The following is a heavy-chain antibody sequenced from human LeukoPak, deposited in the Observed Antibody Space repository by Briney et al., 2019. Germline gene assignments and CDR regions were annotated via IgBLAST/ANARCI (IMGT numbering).Heavy chain of an antibody. J-gene: IGHJ4*02. D-gene: IGHD6-6*01. V-gene: IGHV3-23*01. CDR3: AKNGAYTSSSIDY. CDR2: ISASGAST. Sequence: GGSLRLSCAASGFTFSSSAMSWVRQAPGKGLEWVSAISASGASTYYADSVKGRFTISRHTSKNTLYLQMNSLRAEDTAVYYCAKNGAYTSSSIDYWGQGTLVTVSS. CDR1: GFTFSSSA.